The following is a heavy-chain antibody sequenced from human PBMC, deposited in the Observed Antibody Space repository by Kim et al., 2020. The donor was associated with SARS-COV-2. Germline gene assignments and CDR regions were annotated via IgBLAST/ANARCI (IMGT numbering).Heavy chain of an antibody. Sequence: GGSLRLSCAASGFTVSSNYMSWVRQAPGKGLEWVSVIYSGGSTYYADSVKGRFTISRDNSKNTLYLQMNSLRAEDTAVYYCARDWDYYDLGGGMDVWGQGTTVTVSS. CDR1: GFTVSSNY. CDR3: ARDWDYYDLGGGMDV. J-gene: IGHJ6*02. D-gene: IGHD3-22*01. V-gene: IGHV3-53*01. CDR2: IYSGGST.